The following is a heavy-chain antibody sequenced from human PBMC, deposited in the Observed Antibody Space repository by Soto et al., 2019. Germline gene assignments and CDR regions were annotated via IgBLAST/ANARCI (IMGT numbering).Heavy chain of an antibody. J-gene: IGHJ4*02. CDR3: ARHLHPTTGYCPSTSCYHFDY. CDR1: GDSLSSSRYY. CDR2: IYYRGST. D-gene: IGHD2-2*01. Sequence: PSETLSLTCTVSGDSLSSSRYYWGWVRQPPGKGLEWIGSIYYRGSTYYSPSLKSRVTISVDTSKNQFSLKLSSVTAADTAVYYCARHLHPTTGYCPSTSCYHFDYWGQGTLVTVSS. V-gene: IGHV4-39*01.